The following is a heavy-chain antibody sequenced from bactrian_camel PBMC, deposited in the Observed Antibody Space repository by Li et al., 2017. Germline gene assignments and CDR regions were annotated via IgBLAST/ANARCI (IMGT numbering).Heavy chain of an antibody. CDR3: AAGTRIIVGDYCDGITA. J-gene: IGHJ6*01. CDR1: GYTYSSYC. Sequence: HVQLVESGGGSVQAGGSLRLSCAASGYTYSSYCMGWFRQAPGKEREGVAAIDTDGSTSYADSVKGRFTISQDNAKNIIYLQMSSLTPDDTAMYYCAAGTRIIVGDYCDGITAWGQGTQVTVS. V-gene: IGHV3S1*01. CDR2: IDTDGST. D-gene: IGHD3*01.